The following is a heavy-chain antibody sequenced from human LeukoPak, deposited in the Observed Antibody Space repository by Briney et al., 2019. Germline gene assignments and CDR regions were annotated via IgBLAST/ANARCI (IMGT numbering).Heavy chain of an antibody. CDR3: ARAFLDIVVVPAATLNMDV. D-gene: IGHD2-2*01. CDR1: GGTFSSYA. Sequence: ASVKVSCKASGGTFSSYAISWVRQAPGQGLEWMGRIIPILGIANYAQKFQGRVTITADKSTSTAYMELSSLRSEDTAVYYCARAFLDIVVVPAATLNMDVWGKGTTVTVSS. J-gene: IGHJ6*03. V-gene: IGHV1-69*04. CDR2: IIPILGIA.